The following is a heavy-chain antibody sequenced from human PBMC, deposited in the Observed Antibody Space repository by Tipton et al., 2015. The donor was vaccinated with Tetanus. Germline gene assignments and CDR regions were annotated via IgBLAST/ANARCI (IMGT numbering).Heavy chain of an antibody. D-gene: IGHD3-3*01. CDR1: GASIRGGTFY. Sequence: TLFLTCTVSGASIRGGTFYWGWIRQPPGKGLEWIGSIYESGDTYYIPSLKSRVTISVDTSTNQFSLTLNSMAAADTGVYYCARHQSGYFTPFDYWGQGKLVTVSS. J-gene: IGHJ4*02. CDR3: ARHQSGYFTPFDY. V-gene: IGHV4-39*01. CDR2: IYESGDT.